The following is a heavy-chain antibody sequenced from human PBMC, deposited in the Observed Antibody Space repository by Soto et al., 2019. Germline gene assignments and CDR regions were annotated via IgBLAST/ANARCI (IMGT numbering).Heavy chain of an antibody. V-gene: IGHV3-33*01. CDR3: ARDFEVAPLQHAPMDV. Sequence: PGGSLRLSCAASGFTFSSYGMHWVRQAPGKGLEWVAVIWYDGSNKYYADSVKGRFTIPRDNSKNTLYLQMNSLRAEDTAVYYCARDFEVAPLQHAPMDVGGQGTTVTVSS. D-gene: IGHD3-3*01. J-gene: IGHJ6*02. CDR1: GFTFSSYG. CDR2: IWYDGSNK.